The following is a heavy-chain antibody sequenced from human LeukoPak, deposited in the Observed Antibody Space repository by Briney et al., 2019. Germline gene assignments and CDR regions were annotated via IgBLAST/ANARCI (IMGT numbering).Heavy chain of an antibody. CDR1: GGTFSSYT. D-gene: IGHD3-3*01. CDR2: IIPILGIA. CDR3: ARDFWGGYYSQTDAFDI. J-gene: IGHJ3*02. Sequence: SVKVSCKASGGTFSSYTISWVRQAPGQGLEWMGRIIPILGIANYAQKFQGGVTITADKSTSTAYMELSSLRSEDTAVYYCARDFWGGYYSQTDAFDIWGQGTMVTVSS. V-gene: IGHV1-69*04.